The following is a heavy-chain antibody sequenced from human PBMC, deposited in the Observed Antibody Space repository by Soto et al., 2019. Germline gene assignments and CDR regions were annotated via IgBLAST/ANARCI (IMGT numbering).Heavy chain of an antibody. CDR1: GFTFSSYW. Sequence: GGSLRLSCAASGFTFSSYWMHWVRQAPGKGLVWVSRINSDGSSTSYADSVKGRFTISRDNAKNTLYLQMNSLRAEDTAVYYCARDLKQIVSPLAVAGDNWFDPWGQGTLVTVSS. J-gene: IGHJ5*02. D-gene: IGHD6-19*01. V-gene: IGHV3-74*01. CDR2: INSDGSST. CDR3: ARDLKQIVSPLAVAGDNWFDP.